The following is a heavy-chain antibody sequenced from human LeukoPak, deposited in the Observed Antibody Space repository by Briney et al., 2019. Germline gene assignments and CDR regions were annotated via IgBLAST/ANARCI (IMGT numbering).Heavy chain of an antibody. D-gene: IGHD3-10*01. CDR1: GYTFTRFY. CDR2: INPNTGGT. V-gene: IGHV1-2*02. J-gene: IGHJ4*02. CDR3: AREGDFNGSGRGDS. Sequence: ASVRVSCKTSGYTFTRFYVHWVRQAPGQGLEWMGWINPNTGGTNFAQRFQGRVTMTTDTSISTAHMDLRRLTSDDTAIYFCAREGDFNGSGRGDSWGQGTLIRVSS.